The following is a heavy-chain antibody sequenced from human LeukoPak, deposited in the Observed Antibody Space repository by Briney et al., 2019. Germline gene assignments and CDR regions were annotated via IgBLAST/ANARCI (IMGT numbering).Heavy chain of an antibody. V-gene: IGHV3-74*01. CDR1: GFTLSSYW. Sequence: PGGSLRLSCGASGFTLSSYWMHWVRQAPGKGLVWVSTIKSDGRSASYADSVKGRFSISRDSAKNTLYLQMNSLRVEDTAVYYCARGRPHGNDYWGQGTLVTVSS. J-gene: IGHJ4*02. CDR3: ARGRPHGNDY. D-gene: IGHD4-23*01. CDR2: IKSDGRSA.